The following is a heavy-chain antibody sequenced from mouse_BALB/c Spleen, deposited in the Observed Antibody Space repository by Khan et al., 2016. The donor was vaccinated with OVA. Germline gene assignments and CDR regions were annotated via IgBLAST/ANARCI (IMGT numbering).Heavy chain of an antibody. CDR2: ISPNSDGS. CDR1: GYTFTNYV. CDR3: LRSLFYYGSAYEGFAY. Sequence: VQLQQSGPELVKPGASVKMSCKASGYTFTNYVMHWVKQKPRQGLEWLGYISPNSDGSKYNEKFRGKATLTSDQSSSTAYMELSRLTFDDSAVYYCLRSLFYYGSAYEGFAYGGQGTLVTVSA. V-gene: IGHV1S136*01. J-gene: IGHJ3*01. D-gene: IGHD1-1*01.